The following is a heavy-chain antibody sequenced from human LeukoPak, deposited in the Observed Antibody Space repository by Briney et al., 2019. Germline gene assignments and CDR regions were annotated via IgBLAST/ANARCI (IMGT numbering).Heavy chain of an antibody. CDR3: VTHRPWSGVF. Sequence: GGSLRLSCAASGFAFSTAWMTWVRQAPGKGLEWVGQIRTNIDGGTTDYAAPVKGRFIISRDDSKNRLFLEMNSLKTEDTAVYYCVTHRPWSGVFWGQGTLVTVSS. J-gene: IGHJ4*02. CDR1: GFAFSTAW. D-gene: IGHD3-10*01. CDR2: IRTNIDGGTT. V-gene: IGHV3-15*01.